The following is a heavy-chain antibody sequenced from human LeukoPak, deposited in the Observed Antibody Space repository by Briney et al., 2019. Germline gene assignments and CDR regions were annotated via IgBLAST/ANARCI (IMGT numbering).Heavy chain of an antibody. CDR1: GFTFSTYA. D-gene: IGHD6-19*01. CDR3: ARGAIAVTRAPDAFDI. J-gene: IGHJ3*02. Sequence: GGSLRLSCAASGFTFSTYAMHWVRQAPGKGLEWVAVMSFDGSHKYYADSVKGRFTISRDNSKNTLYLQMNSLRAEDTAVYYCARGAIAVTRAPDAFDIWGQGTMVTVSS. V-gene: IGHV3-30*04. CDR2: MSFDGSHK.